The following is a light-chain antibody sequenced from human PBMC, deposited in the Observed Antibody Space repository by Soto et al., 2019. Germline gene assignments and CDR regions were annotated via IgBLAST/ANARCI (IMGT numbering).Light chain of an antibody. V-gene: IGLV1-47*01. J-gene: IGLJ2*01. CDR3: AAWDDSLSGHVV. CDR2: RNN. CDR1: SSNIGSNY. Sequence: QSALTQPPSASGSPGQRVTISCSGSSSNIGSNYVYWYQQLPGTAPKLLIYRNNQRHSGVPDRFSGSKSGTSASLAISGLRSEDEAEYYCAAWDDSLSGHVVFGGGTKLTVL.